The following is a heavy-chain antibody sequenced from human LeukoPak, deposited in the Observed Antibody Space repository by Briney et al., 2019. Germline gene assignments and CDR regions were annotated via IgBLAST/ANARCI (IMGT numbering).Heavy chain of an antibody. Sequence: SETLSLTCTVSGGSIRSSYYYWGWIRQPPGKGLEWIGSIYDSGSTYYNPSLKSRVTISVDTSKNQFSLKLSSVTAADTAVYYCARGVKTYDSNYRHYYYGMDVWGQGTTVTVSS. CDR3: ARGVKTYDSNYRHYYYGMDV. V-gene: IGHV4-39*07. CDR2: IYDSGST. D-gene: IGHD4-11*01. J-gene: IGHJ6*02. CDR1: GGSIRSSYYY.